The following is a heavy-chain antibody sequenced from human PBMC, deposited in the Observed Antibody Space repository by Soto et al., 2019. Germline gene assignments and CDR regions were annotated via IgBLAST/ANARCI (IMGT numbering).Heavy chain of an antibody. J-gene: IGHJ4*02. CDR2: ITSSSTSI. V-gene: IGHV3-48*01. D-gene: IGHD2-2*01. Sequence: EVQLVESGGGLVEPGGSLRLSCAVSGFRFSDYSMNWVRQAPGKGLELVAYITSSSTSIHYADSVKGRFTISRDNADNSLYLQMVSLRAEDTALYYCARDRLYAYDYWGQGTLVTVSS. CDR1: GFRFSDYS. CDR3: ARDRLYAYDY.